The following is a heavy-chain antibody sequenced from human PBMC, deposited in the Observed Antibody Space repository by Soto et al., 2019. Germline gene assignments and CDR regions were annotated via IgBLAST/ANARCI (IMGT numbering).Heavy chain of an antibody. CDR3: AKGSGEVPTTWFDP. D-gene: IGHD6-19*01. CDR1: GYTFSKYA. J-gene: IGHJ5*02. Sequence: EVHLLESGGGLVQPGGSLRLSCAASGYTFSKYAMIWVRQAPGQGLDWVAGVSRSGAATDYADSVKGRFTISRDNSNHTLSLQMNSLRAEDTALYYCAKGSGEVPTTWFDPWGQGTLVTVAS. CDR2: VSRSGAAT. V-gene: IGHV3-23*01.